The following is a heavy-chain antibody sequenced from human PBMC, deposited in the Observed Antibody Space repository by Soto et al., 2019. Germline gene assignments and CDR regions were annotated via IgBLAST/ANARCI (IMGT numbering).Heavy chain of an antibody. V-gene: IGHV4-4*02. CDR2: IYHGGST. J-gene: IGHJ4*02. Sequence: QVQLQESGPGLVKPSGTLSLTCAVSGDSISSHNWWTWVRQPPGRGLAWIGEIYHGGSTSYNPSLKRRVIISEDQSKNLFSLKLNSVTAADTAVDFCAKDSGNDWVALDYWGQGTLVTVSS. D-gene: IGHD5-12*01. CDR1: GDSISSHNW. CDR3: AKDSGNDWVALDY.